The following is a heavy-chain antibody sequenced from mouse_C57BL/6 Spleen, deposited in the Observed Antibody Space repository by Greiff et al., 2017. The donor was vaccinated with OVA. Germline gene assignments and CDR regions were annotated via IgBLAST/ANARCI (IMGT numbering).Heavy chain of an antibody. D-gene: IGHD2-2*01. V-gene: IGHV1-80*01. CDR1: GYAFSSYW. CDR3: ARAGSTMVTKGYYFDY. CDR2: IYPGDGDT. J-gene: IGHJ2*01. Sequence: VQLQQSGAELVKPGASVKISCKASGYAFSSYWMNWVKQRPGKGLEWIGQIYPGDGDTNYNGKFKGKATLTADKSSSTAYMQLSSLTSEYSAVYFCARAGSTMVTKGYYFDYWGQGTTLTVSS.